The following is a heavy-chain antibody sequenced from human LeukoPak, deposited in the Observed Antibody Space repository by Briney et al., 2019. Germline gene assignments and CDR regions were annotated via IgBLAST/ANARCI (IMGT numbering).Heavy chain of an antibody. CDR1: GGSISSSSYY. Sequence: SETLSLTCTVSGGSISSSSYYWGWIRQPPGKGLEWIGSIYYSGSTYYNPSLKSRVTISVDTSKNQFSLKLSSVTAADTAVYYCARHGQGARLVTFVDYWGQGTLVTVSS. V-gene: IGHV4-39*01. CDR2: IYYSGST. J-gene: IGHJ4*02. CDR3: ARHGQGARLVTFVDY. D-gene: IGHD4-23*01.